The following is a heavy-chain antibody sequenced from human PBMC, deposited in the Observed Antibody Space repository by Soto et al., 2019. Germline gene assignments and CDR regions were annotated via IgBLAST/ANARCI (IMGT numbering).Heavy chain of an antibody. CDR1: GYPFGTYA. J-gene: IGHJ4*02. CDR2: ISTNSGNT. V-gene: IGHV1-18*04. D-gene: IGHD1-7*01. Sequence: QVQLEQSGAEVKEPGASVKVSCKASGYPFGTYAITWVRQAPGQGLEWVGWISTNSGNTYYAQNFQGRVTLTTDTSTTTAYMELMSLTSDDTAIYYFARTYNWNSEGFDHWGQGTLVTVST. CDR3: ARTYNWNSEGFDH.